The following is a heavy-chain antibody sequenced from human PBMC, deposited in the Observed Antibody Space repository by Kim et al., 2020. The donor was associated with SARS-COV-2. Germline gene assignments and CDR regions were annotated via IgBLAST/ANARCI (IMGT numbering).Heavy chain of an antibody. V-gene: IGHV3-74*01. Sequence: GGSLRLSCAASGFTFSSHWMHWVRQAPGKGLVWVSRINSDGRTTSYGDSVKGRFTISRDNAKNTLYLQMNSLRAEDTAVYYCARRQFSSGWYYFDYWAR. CDR2: INSDGRTT. D-gene: IGHD6-19*01. CDR3: ARRQFSSGWYYFDY. CDR1: GFTFSSHW. J-gene: IGHJ4*02.